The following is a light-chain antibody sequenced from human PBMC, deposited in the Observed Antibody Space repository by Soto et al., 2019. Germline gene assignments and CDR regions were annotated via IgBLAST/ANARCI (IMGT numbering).Light chain of an antibody. Sequence: QSALTQPASVSGSPGQSITISCTGTSSDVGGSNYVSWYQHHPGKAPKLMISEVSNRPSGVSNRFSGSKSGNTASLTISGLQAEDEADYYCSSGTSSSTYVFGTGTKLTVL. CDR1: SSDVGGSNY. J-gene: IGLJ1*01. CDR2: EVS. V-gene: IGLV2-14*01. CDR3: SSGTSSSTYV.